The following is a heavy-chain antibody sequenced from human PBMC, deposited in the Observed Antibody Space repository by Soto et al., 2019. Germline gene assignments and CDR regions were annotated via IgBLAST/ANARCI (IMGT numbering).Heavy chain of an antibody. CDR1: GFTFSRYW. J-gene: IGHJ5*02. CDR2: IKHDGSEK. CDR3: ARVKWFWSYHWFDP. D-gene: IGHD3-10*01. V-gene: IGHV3-7*01. Sequence: PGGSLRLSCAASGFTFSRYWMSWVRQAQGKGLEWVANIKHDGSEKYYVDSVKGRFTISRDNAKNSLYLQMNSLRAEDTAVFYCARVKWFWSYHWFDPWGQGT.